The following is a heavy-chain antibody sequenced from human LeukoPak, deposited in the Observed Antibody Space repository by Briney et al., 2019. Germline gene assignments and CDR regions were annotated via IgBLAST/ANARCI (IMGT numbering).Heavy chain of an antibody. Sequence: PSQTLSLTCAVSGGSISSGGYSWSWIRQPPGKSLEWIGYIYHSGSTYYNPSLKSRVTISVDRSKNQFSLKLSSVTAADTAVYYCARTGDSDAFDIWGQGTMVTVSS. CDR3: ARTGDSDAFDI. CDR1: GGSISSGGYS. V-gene: IGHV4-30-2*01. CDR2: IYHSGST. J-gene: IGHJ3*02. D-gene: IGHD7-27*01.